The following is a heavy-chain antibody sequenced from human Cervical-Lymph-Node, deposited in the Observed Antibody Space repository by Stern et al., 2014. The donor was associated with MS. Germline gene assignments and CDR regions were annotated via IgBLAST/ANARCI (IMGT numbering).Heavy chain of an antibody. CDR2: IYYSGST. Sequence: QVQLVESGPGLVKPSETLSLTCTVSGGSISSYYWSWIRQPPGKGLEWIGYIYYSGSTNYNPSLKSRVTISVDTSKNQFSLKLRSVTAADTAVYYCARDTTEGYGMDVWGQGTTVPVSS. J-gene: IGHJ6*02. CDR1: GGSISSYY. CDR3: ARDTTEGYGMDV. D-gene: IGHD1-1*01. V-gene: IGHV4-59*01.